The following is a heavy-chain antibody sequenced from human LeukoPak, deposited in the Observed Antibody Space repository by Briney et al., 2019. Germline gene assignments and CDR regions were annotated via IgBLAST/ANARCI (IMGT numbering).Heavy chain of an antibody. CDR1: GFTFKIYS. D-gene: IGHD3-10*01. CDR3: ARDDTSAHFFDY. J-gene: IGHJ4*02. CDR2: ISSSSSHM. V-gene: IGHV3-21*01. Sequence: KSGGSLRLSCAASGFTFKIYSMNWVRQAPGKGLEWVSSISSSSSHMYYADSVKGRFTISRDNAKNSLYLQMNTLRAEDTAVYYCARDDTSAHFFDYWGQRTLVAVSS.